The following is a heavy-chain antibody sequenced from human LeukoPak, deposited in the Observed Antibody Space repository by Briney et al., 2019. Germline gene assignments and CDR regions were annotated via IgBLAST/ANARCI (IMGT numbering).Heavy chain of an antibody. J-gene: IGHJ4*02. CDR1: GFTFSSYN. CDR2: ISSGSSTI. V-gene: IGHV3-48*01. Sequence: GGSLRLSCAASGFTFSSYNMNWVRQAPGKGLEWVSYISSGSSTIYYADSVKGRLTISRDNAKNSLYLQMNSLRAEDTAVYYCARDLRASIAARPAYWGQGTLVTVSS. CDR3: ARDLRASIAARPAY. D-gene: IGHD6-6*01.